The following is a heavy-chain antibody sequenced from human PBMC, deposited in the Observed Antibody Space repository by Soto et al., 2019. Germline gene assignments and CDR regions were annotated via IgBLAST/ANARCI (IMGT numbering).Heavy chain of an antibody. J-gene: IGHJ4*02. CDR1: GGSCIGYC. Sequence: SETMSVTCAVDGGSCIGYCWTWIRQTPGTGLEWIGEINHSGSTNYNPSLKSRVTISVDTSKNQFSLKLTSVTAADTAVYYCARDKITGLFDYWGQGTLVTVSS. V-gene: IGHV4-34*01. D-gene: IGHD2-8*02. CDR3: ARDKITGLFDY. CDR2: INHSGST.